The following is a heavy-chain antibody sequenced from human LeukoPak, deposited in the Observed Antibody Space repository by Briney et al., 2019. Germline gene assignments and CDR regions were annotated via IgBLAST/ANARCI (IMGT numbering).Heavy chain of an antibody. CDR3: ARWSIVGAYDLFDY. Sequence: PSETLSLTCTVSGGSISSGGYYWSWIRQPPGKGLEWIGYIYYSGSTYYNPSLKSRVTISVDTSKNQFSLKLSSVTAADTAVYYCARWSIVGAYDLFDYWGQGTLVTVSS. CDR1: GGSISSGGYY. V-gene: IGHV4-30-4*08. D-gene: IGHD1-26*01. CDR2: IYYSGST. J-gene: IGHJ4*02.